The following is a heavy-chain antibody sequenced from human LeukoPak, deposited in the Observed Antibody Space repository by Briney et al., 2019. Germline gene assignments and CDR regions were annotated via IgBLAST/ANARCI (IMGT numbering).Heavy chain of an antibody. V-gene: IGHV4-34*01. D-gene: IGHD1-26*01. CDR1: GGSFSGYY. Sequence: PSETLSLTCAVYGGSFSGYYWSWIRQPPGKGLEWIGEINHSGSTNYNPSLKSRVTISVDTSKNRFSLKLSSVTAADTAVYYCARDGSGSLYDAFDIWGQGTMVTVSS. CDR2: INHSGST. CDR3: ARDGSGSLYDAFDI. J-gene: IGHJ3*02.